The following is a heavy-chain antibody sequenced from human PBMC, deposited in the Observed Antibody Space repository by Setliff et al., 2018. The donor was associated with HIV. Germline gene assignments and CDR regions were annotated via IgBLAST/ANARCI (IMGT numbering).Heavy chain of an antibody. CDR2: INHSGST. CDR3: ARVSSTRAPPRY. V-gene: IGHV4-34*01. J-gene: IGHJ4*02. D-gene: IGHD2-2*01. Sequence: SETLSLTCAVYGGSFSGYYWSWIRQPPGKGLEWIGEINHSGSTNYNPSLKSRVTISVDTSKNQFSLKLKSVTAADTAVYYCARVSSTRAPPRYWGQGTLVTVSS. CDR1: GGSFSGYY.